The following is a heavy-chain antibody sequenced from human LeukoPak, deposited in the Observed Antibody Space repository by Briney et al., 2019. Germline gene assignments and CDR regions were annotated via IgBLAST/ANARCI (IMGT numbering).Heavy chain of an antibody. Sequence: TGGSLRLSCAASGFTYSSYGMHWVRQAPGKGLEWVAFIRYDGSNKYYADSVKGRFTISRDNSKNTLYLQMNSLRAEDTAVYYCAHQYQLLGSYYYYGMDVWGQGTTVTVSS. CDR1: GFTYSSYG. J-gene: IGHJ6*02. V-gene: IGHV3-30*02. CDR2: IRYDGSNK. CDR3: AHQYQLLGSYYYYGMDV. D-gene: IGHD2-2*01.